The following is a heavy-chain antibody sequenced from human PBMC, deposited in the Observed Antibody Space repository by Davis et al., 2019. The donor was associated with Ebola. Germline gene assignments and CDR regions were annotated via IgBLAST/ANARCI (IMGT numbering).Heavy chain of an antibody. CDR1: GFTFRLYE. CDR2: IDTSGNI. Sequence: GESLKISCATSGFTFRLYEMNWVRQAPGKGLEWISSIDTSGNINYADSVKGRFTISRDNARNSLDLQMNSLRDEDTAIYFCAREVRGWGYCSGRHCLLDRWGRGTQVIVSS. D-gene: IGHD2-15*01. V-gene: IGHV3-48*03. CDR3: AREVRGWGYCSGRHCLLDR. J-gene: IGHJ2*01.